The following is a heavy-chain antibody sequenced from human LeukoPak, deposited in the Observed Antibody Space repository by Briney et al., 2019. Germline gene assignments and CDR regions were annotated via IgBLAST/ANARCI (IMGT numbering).Heavy chain of an antibody. D-gene: IGHD2-15*01. Sequence: ASVKVSCKASGYTFTSYAMNWVRQAPGQGLEWMGWINTNTGNPTYAQGFTGRFVFSLDTSVSTAYLQISSLKAEDTAVYYCARDPLRLGYCSGGSCYSLTYWGQGTLVTVSS. CDR3: ARDPLRLGYCSGGSCYSLTY. CDR1: GYTFTSYA. V-gene: IGHV7-4-1*02. J-gene: IGHJ4*02. CDR2: INTNTGNP.